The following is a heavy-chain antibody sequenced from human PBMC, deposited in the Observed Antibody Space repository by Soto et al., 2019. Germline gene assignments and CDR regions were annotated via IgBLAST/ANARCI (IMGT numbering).Heavy chain of an antibody. J-gene: IGHJ4*02. V-gene: IGHV3-33*01. D-gene: IGHD3-22*01. Sequence: QVQLVDSGGGVVQPGMSLRLSCAASGFTFSNYGMHWVRQAPGKGLEWVAVLWYDGSHQYYADSVKGRFTISRDRSKNTVYLQMNNLRVDDTAVYYSARGADTSGHYSYFGYWGQGILVTVSS. CDR2: LWYDGSHQ. CDR1: GFTFSNYG. CDR3: ARGADTSGHYSYFGY.